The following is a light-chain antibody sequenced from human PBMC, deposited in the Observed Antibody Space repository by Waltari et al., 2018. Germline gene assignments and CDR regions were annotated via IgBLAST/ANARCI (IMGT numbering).Light chain of an antibody. CDR3: SSYSTTSAVV. J-gene: IGLJ2*01. V-gene: IGLV2-14*03. Sequence: QSALTQPASVSGSPGQSISVSCKGTSSDVGGYTYVSWYPHHPGKAPKLLIYDVAKRPSGVSDRFSGSTTGNTASLTISGLRAEDEAFYYCSSYSTTSAVVFGGGTKMTVL. CDR1: SSDVGGYTY. CDR2: DVA.